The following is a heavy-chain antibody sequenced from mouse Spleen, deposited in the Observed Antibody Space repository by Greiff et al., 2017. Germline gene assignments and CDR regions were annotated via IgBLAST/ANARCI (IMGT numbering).Heavy chain of an antibody. CDR2: ISNGGGST. V-gene: IGHV5-12-2*01. Sequence: EVKLVESGGGLVQPGGSLKLSCAASGFTFSSYTMSWVRQTPEKRLEWVAYISNGGGSTYYPDTVKGRFTISRDNAKNTLYLQMSSLKSEDTAMYYCARQYGSSSYYFDYWGQGTTLTVSS. CDR1: GFTFSSYT. CDR3: ARQYGSSSYYFDY. J-gene: IGHJ2*01. D-gene: IGHD1-1*01.